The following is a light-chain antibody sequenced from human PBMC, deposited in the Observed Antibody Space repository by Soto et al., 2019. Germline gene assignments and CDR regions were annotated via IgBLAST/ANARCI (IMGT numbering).Light chain of an antibody. CDR2: GAS. J-gene: IGKJ5*01. CDR3: QQRSSWPTT. Sequence: IVLTQSPASLSLSPGERATLSCRASQSVDSYLVWYQQKPGQAPRLLIFGASNRATGIPARFSGSGSGTDFTLTINSLEPEDFAVYYCQQRSSWPTTFGQGTRLEIK. CDR1: QSVDSY. V-gene: IGKV3-11*01.